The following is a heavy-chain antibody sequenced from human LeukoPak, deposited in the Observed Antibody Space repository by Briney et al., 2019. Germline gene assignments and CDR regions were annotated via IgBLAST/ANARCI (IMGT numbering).Heavy chain of an antibody. D-gene: IGHD1-26*01. Sequence: GGSLRLSCAASGFTFSDYYMSWIRQAPGKGLEWVSYISSSSSYTNYADSVKGRFTISRDNAKNTLYLQMNSLRVEDTAVFYCARATTGSYGYWGQGTLVTVSS. V-gene: IGHV3-11*06. CDR2: ISSSSSYT. J-gene: IGHJ4*02. CDR3: ARATTGSYGY. CDR1: GFTFSDYY.